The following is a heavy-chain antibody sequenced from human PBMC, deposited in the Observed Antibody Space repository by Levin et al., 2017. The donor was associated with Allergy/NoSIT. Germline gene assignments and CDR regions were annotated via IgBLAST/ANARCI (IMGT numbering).Heavy chain of an antibody. J-gene: IGHJ3*02. D-gene: IGHD5-18*01. CDR1: GYTFTGYY. Sequence: PEASVKVSCKASGYTFTGYYMHWVRQAPGQGLEWMGWINPNSGGTNYAQKFQGRVTMTRDTSISTAYMELSRLRSDDTAVYYCARCAMVIGPPDPFDIWGQGTMVTVSS. CDR2: INPNSGGT. CDR3: ARCAMVIGPPDPFDI. V-gene: IGHV1-2*02.